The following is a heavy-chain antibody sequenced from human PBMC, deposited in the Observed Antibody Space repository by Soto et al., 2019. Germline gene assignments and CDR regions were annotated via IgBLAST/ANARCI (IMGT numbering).Heavy chain of an antibody. CDR1: GYTFTRYT. D-gene: IGHD2-15*01. Sequence: ASVKVSCKASGYTFTRYTVNWVRQAPGQRLEWMGWINPDNGNTKSSQKFQDRVIITRDTFASTAYMDLSSLRSEDTAVYYCARGIATGQLDPWGQGTLVTVSS. CDR2: INPDNGNT. V-gene: IGHV1-3*01. J-gene: IGHJ5*02. CDR3: ARGIATGQLDP.